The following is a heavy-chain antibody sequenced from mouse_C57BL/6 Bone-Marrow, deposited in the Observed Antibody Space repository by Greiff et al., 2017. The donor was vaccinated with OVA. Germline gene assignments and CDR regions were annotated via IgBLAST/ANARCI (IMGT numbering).Heavy chain of an antibody. CDR2: IYPRSGNT. CDR1: GYTFTSYG. J-gene: IGHJ2*01. Sequence: VQLQQSGAELARPGASVKLSCKASGYTFTSYGISWVKQSTGQGLEWIGEIYPRSGNTYYNEKFKGKATLTADKSSSTAYMELRSLTSEDSAVYFCARVWRRITTVVARFDYWGQGTTLTVSS. D-gene: IGHD1-1*01. CDR3: ARVWRRITTVVARFDY. V-gene: IGHV1-81*01.